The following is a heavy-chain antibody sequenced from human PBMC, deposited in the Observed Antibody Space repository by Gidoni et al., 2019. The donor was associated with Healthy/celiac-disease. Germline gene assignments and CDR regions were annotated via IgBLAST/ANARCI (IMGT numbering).Heavy chain of an antibody. CDR1: GGSISSSSYY. J-gene: IGHJ4*02. CDR2: IYYSGST. CDR3: ARQFFEEAGWVDY. Sequence: QLQLQESGPGLVKPSETLSLTCTVSGGSISSSSYYWGWIRQPPGKGLEWIGSIYYSGSTYYNPSLKSRVTISVDTSKNQFSLKLSSVTAADTAVYYCARQFFEEAGWVDYWGQGTLVTVSS. D-gene: IGHD6-19*01. V-gene: IGHV4-39*01.